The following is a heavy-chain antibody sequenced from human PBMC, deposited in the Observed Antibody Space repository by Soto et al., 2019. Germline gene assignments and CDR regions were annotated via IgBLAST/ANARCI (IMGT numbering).Heavy chain of an antibody. CDR1: GFTFSSYG. V-gene: IGHV3-33*01. Sequence: QVQLVESGGGVVQPGRSLRLSCAASGFTFSSYGMHWVRQAPGKGLEWVAVIWYDGSNKYYADSVKGRFTISRDNSKNTLYLQMNSLRAEDTAVYYCARDSRSRGDYYYYYYMDVWGKGTTVTVSS. D-gene: IGHD3-10*01. J-gene: IGHJ6*03. CDR2: IWYDGSNK. CDR3: ARDSRSRGDYYYYYYMDV.